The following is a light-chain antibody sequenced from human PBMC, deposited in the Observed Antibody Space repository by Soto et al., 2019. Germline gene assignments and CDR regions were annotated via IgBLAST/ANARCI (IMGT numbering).Light chain of an antibody. Sequence: DVQMTQSPSSLSASVGDRVTITCRASQSVSIYLNWYQQKPGKAPNLLIYDASSLKSGVPSRFSGSGSGTEFTLTISSLQPDDFATYYCQQYNNYPWTFGQGTKVDIK. V-gene: IGKV1-5*01. CDR1: QSVSIY. CDR3: QQYNNYPWT. J-gene: IGKJ1*01. CDR2: DAS.